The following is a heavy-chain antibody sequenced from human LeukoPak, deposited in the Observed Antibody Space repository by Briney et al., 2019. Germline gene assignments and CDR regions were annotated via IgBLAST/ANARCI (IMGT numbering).Heavy chain of an antibody. CDR2: IYSGGTA. Sequence: GGSLRLSCAASGFVATDNYMSWVRQAPGKGLEWVSVIYSGGTAFSADSVKGRFSISRDHSKNTLYLQMNSLRAEDTAVYYCAKMISTAGTAGGDYFDYWGQGTLVTVSS. CDR3: AKMISTAGTAGGDYFDY. V-gene: IGHV3-53*01. D-gene: IGHD6-13*01. J-gene: IGHJ4*02. CDR1: GFVATDNY.